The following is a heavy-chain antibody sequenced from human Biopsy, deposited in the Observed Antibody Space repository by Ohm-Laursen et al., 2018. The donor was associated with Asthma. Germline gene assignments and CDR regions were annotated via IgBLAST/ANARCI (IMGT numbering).Heavy chain of an antibody. J-gene: IGHJ4*02. V-gene: IGHV1-69*13. CDR1: GGTFNTYV. Sequence: GASVKVSCKSLGGTFNTYVIGWGRQAPGQGLEWMGGINSVFGTTTYPQKFQGRVTITADDSTSTVYMELSSLRSEDTAVYYCARKAGSCISRTCYSLDFWGQGTLVTVSS. D-gene: IGHD2-2*01. CDR3: ARKAGSCISRTCYSLDF. CDR2: INSVFGTT.